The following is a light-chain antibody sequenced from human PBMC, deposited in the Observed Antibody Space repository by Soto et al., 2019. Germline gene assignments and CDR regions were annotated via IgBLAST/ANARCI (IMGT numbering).Light chain of an antibody. Sequence: QSVLTQPASVSGPPGQSIAISCTGTSRDVGSYDRVSWYQHHPGKAPTLLIYEVNKRPSGVSNRFSGSKSGNTASLTISGLQAEDEADYYCCSSVGGPIWVFGSGTKLTVL. CDR1: SRDVGSYDR. CDR3: CSSVGGPIWV. CDR2: EVN. J-gene: IGLJ3*02. V-gene: IGLV2-23*02.